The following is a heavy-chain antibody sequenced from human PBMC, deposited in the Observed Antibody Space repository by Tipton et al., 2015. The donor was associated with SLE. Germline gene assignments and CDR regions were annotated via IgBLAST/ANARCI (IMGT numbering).Heavy chain of an antibody. Sequence: QVQLVQSGAEVKKPGASMKVSCKASGYTFTDYYIHWVRQVPGQGLEWMGIIIPSGGSTNYAQKFQGRVTMTRDTSTSTVYMELSSPTSEDTAMYYCVRELVGGHFDYWGQGTLVTVSS. CDR3: VRELVGGHFDY. CDR2: IIPSGGST. V-gene: IGHV1-46*01. D-gene: IGHD3-16*01. J-gene: IGHJ4*02. CDR1: GYTFTDYY.